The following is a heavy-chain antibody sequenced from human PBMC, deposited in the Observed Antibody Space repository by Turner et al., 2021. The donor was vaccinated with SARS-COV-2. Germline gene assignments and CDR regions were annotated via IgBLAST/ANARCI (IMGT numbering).Heavy chain of an antibody. V-gene: IGHV4-39*02. Sequence: QLQLQESGPGLVKPSETLSLTCTVSGGSISRSSYYWGWVRQPPGKGLEWIGSINYSGSTYYNPSLKSRVTISVDTSKNQFSLKLSSVTAADTAVYYCARDGGDPPRYFQHWGQGTLVTVSS. CDR2: INYSGST. D-gene: IGHD2-21*02. CDR3: ARDGGDPPRYFQH. J-gene: IGHJ1*01. CDR1: GGSISRSSYY.